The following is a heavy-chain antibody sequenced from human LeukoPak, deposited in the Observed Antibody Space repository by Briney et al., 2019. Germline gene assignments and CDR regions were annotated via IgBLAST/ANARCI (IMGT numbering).Heavy chain of an antibody. CDR3: ARSPLYCSGGSCYSN. J-gene: IGHJ4*02. CDR1: GYSFTTYW. V-gene: IGHV5-51*01. Sequence: GESLKISCKGSGYSFTTYWIGWVRQMPGKGLEWMGMIYPGDSDTRYSPSFQGQVTISADKSISTAYLQWSSLKASDTAMYYCARSPLYCSGGSCYSNWGQGTLVTVSS. D-gene: IGHD2-15*01. CDR2: IYPGDSDT.